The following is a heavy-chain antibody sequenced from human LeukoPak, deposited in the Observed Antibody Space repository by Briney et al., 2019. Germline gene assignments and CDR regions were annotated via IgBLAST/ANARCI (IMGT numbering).Heavy chain of an antibody. D-gene: IGHD2-2*01. CDR2: INHSGST. J-gene: IGHJ4*02. Sequence: SETLSLTCAVYGGSFSGYYCSWSRQPPGKGLEWIGEINHSGSTNYNPSLKSRVTISVDTSKNQFSLKLSSVTAADTAVYYCPRCPQPVRVYYFDYWGQGTLVTVSS. V-gene: IGHV4-34*01. CDR3: PRCPQPVRVYYFDY. CDR1: GGSFSGYY.